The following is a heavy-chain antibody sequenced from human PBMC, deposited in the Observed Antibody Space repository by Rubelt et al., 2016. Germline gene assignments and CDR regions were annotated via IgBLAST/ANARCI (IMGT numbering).Heavy chain of an antibody. Sequence: QVQLQESGPGLVKPSETLSLTCTVSGGSISSYFWSWIRQPPGEGLEWIAYIHYNGRTNYNPSLKSRVTLSLDTTKNQFSLKLTAVTAADTAVYCCARTLDSGTLDYWGQGTLVAVS. V-gene: IGHV4-59*01. J-gene: IGHJ4*02. CDR1: GGSISSYF. CDR3: ARTLDSGTLDY. CDR2: IHYNGRT. D-gene: IGHD3-10*01.